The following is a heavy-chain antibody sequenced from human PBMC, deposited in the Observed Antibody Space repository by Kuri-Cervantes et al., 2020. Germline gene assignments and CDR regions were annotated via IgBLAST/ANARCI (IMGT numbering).Heavy chain of an antibody. D-gene: IGHD3-22*01. Sequence: SLKISCAASGFTFDDYAMHWVRQAPGKGLEWASGISWNSGSIGYADSVKGRFTISRDNAKNSLYLQMNSLRAEDTALYYCAKRMGSSGRQYYFDSWGQGTLVTVSS. CDR1: GFTFDDYA. CDR2: ISWNSGSI. J-gene: IGHJ4*02. CDR3: AKRMGSSGRQYYFDS. V-gene: IGHV3-9*01.